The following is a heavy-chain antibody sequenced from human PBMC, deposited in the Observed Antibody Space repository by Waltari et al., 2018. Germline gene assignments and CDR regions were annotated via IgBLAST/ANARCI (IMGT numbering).Heavy chain of an antibody. CDR3: AGGSSMQQLMRY. Sequence: QLQLQESGPGLLKPSETLSLTCHVSDGSISSASGWSWIRQSPGKGLEWIGEIFPSGSTNYNPSLESRVTISQDYSKNQFSLKLNSVTAADTAVYYCAGGSSMQQLMRYWGQGILVTVSS. V-gene: IGHV4-4*02. CDR1: DGSISSASG. D-gene: IGHD6-13*01. CDR2: IFPSGST. J-gene: IGHJ4*02.